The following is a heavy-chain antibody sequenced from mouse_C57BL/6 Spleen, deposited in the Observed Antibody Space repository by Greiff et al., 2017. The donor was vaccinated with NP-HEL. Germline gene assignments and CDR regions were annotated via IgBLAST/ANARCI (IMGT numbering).Heavy chain of an antibody. CDR1: GFTFSDYG. CDR2: ISSGSSTI. J-gene: IGHJ1*03. CDR3: ASTSYYDYDVDFDV. D-gene: IGHD2-4*01. V-gene: IGHV5-17*01. Sequence: EVQRVESGGGLVKPGGSLKLSCAASGFTFSDYGMHWVRQAPEKGLEWVAYISSGSSTIYYADTVKGRFTISRDNAKNTLFLQMTSLRSEDTAMYYCASTSYYDYDVDFDVWGTGTTVTVSS.